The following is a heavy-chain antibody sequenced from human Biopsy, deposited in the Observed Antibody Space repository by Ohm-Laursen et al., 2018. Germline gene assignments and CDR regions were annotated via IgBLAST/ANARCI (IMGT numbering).Heavy chain of an antibody. CDR2: INAKTGDT. J-gene: IGHJ5*02. Sequence: ASVKVSCKAPGYTFTGYHVHWVRQAPGQGLEWMGWINAKTGDTNYAQKFQGRVTMTRDTSISTAYVDLSSLRSDDTAVYYCTRGGYYYDSLAYYYWFDPWGQGTLVTVSS. CDR1: GYTFTGYH. V-gene: IGHV1-2*02. CDR3: TRGGYYYDSLAYYYWFDP. D-gene: IGHD3-22*01.